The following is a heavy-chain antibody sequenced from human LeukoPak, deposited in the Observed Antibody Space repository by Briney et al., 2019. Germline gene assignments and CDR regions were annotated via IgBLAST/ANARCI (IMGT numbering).Heavy chain of an antibody. J-gene: IGHJ3*02. Sequence: SETLSLTCTVSGGSISSYYWGWIRQPPGKGLEWIGTMYYSGSTHHNPSLKSRVTISVDTSKNQFSLKLSSVTAADTAVYYCARQRVAVAGDAFDIWGQGTMVTVSS. D-gene: IGHD6-19*01. CDR1: GGSISSYY. CDR3: ARQRVAVAGDAFDI. CDR2: MYYSGST. V-gene: IGHV4-39*01.